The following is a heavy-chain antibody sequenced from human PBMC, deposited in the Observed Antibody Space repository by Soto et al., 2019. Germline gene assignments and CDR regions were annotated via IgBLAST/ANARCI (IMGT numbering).Heavy chain of an antibody. CDR1: GFNFSSYA. Sequence: GGSLRLSCAASGFNFSSYAMSWVRQAPGKGLEWVSAISGSGGSTYYADSVKGRFTISRDNSKNTLYLQMNSLRAEDTAVYYCAKLRTIFGVVTNDYWGQGTLVTVSS. V-gene: IGHV3-23*01. J-gene: IGHJ4*02. D-gene: IGHD3-3*01. CDR2: ISGSGGST. CDR3: AKLRTIFGVVTNDY.